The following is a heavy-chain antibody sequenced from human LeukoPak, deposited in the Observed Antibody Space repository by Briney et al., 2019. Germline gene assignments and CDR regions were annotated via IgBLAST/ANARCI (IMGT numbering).Heavy chain of an antibody. CDR1: GFTFSSYW. Sequence: GGSLRLSCAVSGFTFSSYWMNWVRQAPGKGLEWVASIKQDGGEKYYVDSVKDRFTISRVNAKNSLYLQMSSLRAEDTAVYCCARDGTAPGLYFDLWGQGTLVTVSS. CDR3: ARDGTAPGLYFDL. D-gene: IGHD6-13*01. CDR2: IKQDGGEK. J-gene: IGHJ4*01. V-gene: IGHV3-7*01.